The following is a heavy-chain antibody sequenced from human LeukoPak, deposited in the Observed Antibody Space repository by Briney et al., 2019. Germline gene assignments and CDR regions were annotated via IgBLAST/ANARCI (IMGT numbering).Heavy chain of an antibody. J-gene: IGHJ4*02. D-gene: IGHD4-17*01. CDR3: ARAAYD. CDR2: ISSSSSTI. Sequence: GALSVPLASTGCPRSRYSMRWVRQPHGKGLEWVSYISSSSSTIYYADSVKGRFTISRDNAKHSLYLQMNSLRAEDTAVYYCARAAYDWGQGTLVTVSS. CDR1: GCPRSRYS. V-gene: IGHV3-48*04.